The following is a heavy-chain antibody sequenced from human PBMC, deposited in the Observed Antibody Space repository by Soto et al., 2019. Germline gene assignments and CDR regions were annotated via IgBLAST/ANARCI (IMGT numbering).Heavy chain of an antibody. Sequence: ASVKVSCKASGYTFTSYGISWVRQAPGQGLEWMGWISAYNGNTNYAQKLQGRVTMTTDTSTDTAYMELSSLRSEDTAVYYCATDRASPRHSRTPHYDFWGQGTLVTVSS. V-gene: IGHV1-18*01. CDR2: ISAYNGNT. CDR1: GYTFTSYG. J-gene: IGHJ4*02. CDR3: ATDRASPRHSRTPHYDF.